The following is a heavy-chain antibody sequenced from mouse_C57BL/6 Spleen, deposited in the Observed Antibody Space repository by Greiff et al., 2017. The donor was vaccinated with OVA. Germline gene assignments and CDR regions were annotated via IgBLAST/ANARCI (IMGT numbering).Heavy chain of an antibody. D-gene: IGHD2-14*01. CDR1: GYAFTNYL. CDR3: ARWGYPYAMDY. V-gene: IGHV1-54*01. J-gene: IGHJ4*01. CDR2: INPGSGGT. Sequence: VQLQQSGAELVRPGTSVKVSCKASGYAFTNYLIEWVKQRPGQGLEWIGVINPGSGGTNYNEKFKGKVTLTADKSSSTAYMQLSSLTSEDSAVYFCARWGYPYAMDYWGQGTSVTVSS.